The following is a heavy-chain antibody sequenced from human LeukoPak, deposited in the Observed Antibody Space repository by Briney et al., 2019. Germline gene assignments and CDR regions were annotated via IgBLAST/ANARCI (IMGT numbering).Heavy chain of an antibody. Sequence: ASVKVSCKASGYTFTSYGISWVRQTPGQGLEWMGCINSYNGKTRYAQKIQGRVTTTTDTSTSTAYMELRSLRSDDTAIYYCARMKFDYDFPHWFDLWGQGTLVTVSS. V-gene: IGHV1-18*01. D-gene: IGHD3-3*01. CDR2: INSYNGKT. CDR3: ARMKFDYDFPHWFDL. J-gene: IGHJ5*02. CDR1: GYTFTSYG.